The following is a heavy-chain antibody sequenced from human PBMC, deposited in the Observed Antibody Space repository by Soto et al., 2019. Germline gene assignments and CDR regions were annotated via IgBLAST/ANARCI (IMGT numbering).Heavy chain of an antibody. V-gene: IGHV3-23*01. D-gene: IGHD2-2*01. CDR1: GFSFSDSA. CDR2: ISALGGST. CDR3: VKAYQFYY. Sequence: GGSLRLSCAASGFSFSDSAMSWVRQAPGKALEWVSTISALGGSTYYADFVKGRFTISRDNSKNTLYLQMNSLRAEDTAVYSSVKAYQFYYWCQGTLVTVPS. J-gene: IGHJ4*02.